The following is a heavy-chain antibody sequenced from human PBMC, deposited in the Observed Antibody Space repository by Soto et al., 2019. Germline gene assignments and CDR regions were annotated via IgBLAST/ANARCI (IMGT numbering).Heavy chain of an antibody. V-gene: IGHV4-61*01. J-gene: IGHJ4*02. D-gene: IGHD4-17*01. CDR2: IYYSGST. CDR1: GGSVSSGSYY. Sequence: PSETLSLTCTVSGGSVSSGSYYWSWIRQPPGKGLEWIGYIYYSGSTNYNPSLKSRVTISVDTSKNQFSLKLSSVTAADTAVYYCARDLGDYSSSYFDPWGQGTLVTVSS. CDR3: ARDLGDYSSSYFDP.